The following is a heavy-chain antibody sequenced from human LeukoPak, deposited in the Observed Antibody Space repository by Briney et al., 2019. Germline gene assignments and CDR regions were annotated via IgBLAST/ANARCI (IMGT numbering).Heavy chain of an antibody. Sequence: GASVKVSCKASGYTFTGYYMHWVRQAPGQGLEWMGRINPNSGGTNYAQKFQGRVTMTRDTSISTAYMELSRLRSDDTAVYYCARDNIAVGPYYFDYWGQGTLVTVSS. J-gene: IGHJ4*02. CDR1: GYTFTGYY. V-gene: IGHV1-2*06. CDR2: INPNSGGT. D-gene: IGHD6-19*01. CDR3: ARDNIAVGPYYFDY.